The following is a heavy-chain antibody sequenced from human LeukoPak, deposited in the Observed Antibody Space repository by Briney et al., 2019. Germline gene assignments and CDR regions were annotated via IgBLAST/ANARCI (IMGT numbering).Heavy chain of an antibody. D-gene: IGHD3-10*01. CDR2: IYHSGST. V-gene: IGHV4-38-2*02. J-gene: IGHJ4*02. CDR1: GYSISSGYY. CDR3: ARVSGSGSYYKGTYYFDY. Sequence: PSETLSLTCTVSGYSISSGYYWGWIRQPPGKGLEWIGSIYHSGSTYYNPSLKSRVTISVDTSKNQFSLKLSSVTAADTAVYYCARVSGSGSYYKGTYYFDYWGQGTLVTVSS.